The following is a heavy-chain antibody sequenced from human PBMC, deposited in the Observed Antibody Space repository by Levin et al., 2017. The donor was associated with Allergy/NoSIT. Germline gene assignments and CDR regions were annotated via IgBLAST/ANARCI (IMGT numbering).Heavy chain of an antibody. CDR3: ARDLRRPAPFDY. CDR2: IWYDGSNK. D-gene: IGHD3-9*01. V-gene: IGHV3-33*01. J-gene: IGHJ4*02. Sequence: GGSLRLSCAASGFTFSSYGMHWVRQAPGKGLEWVAVIWYDGSNKYYADSVKGRFTISRDNSKNTLYLQMNSLRAEDTAVYYCARDLRRPAPFDYWGQGTLVTVSS. CDR1: GFTFSSYG.